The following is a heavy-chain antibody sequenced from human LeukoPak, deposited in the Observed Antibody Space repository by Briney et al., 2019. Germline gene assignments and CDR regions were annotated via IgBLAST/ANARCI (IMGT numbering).Heavy chain of an antibody. CDR2: FSGSGGST. Sequence: GGSLRLSCAASGFTFSYYSMNWVRQAPGKGLEWVSVFSGSGGSTYYADSVKGRFTISRDTSKNTLYLRMNSLSAEDTAVYYCARGFTFGSSYYFDSWGQGTLVTVSS. J-gene: IGHJ4*02. D-gene: IGHD3-16*01. V-gene: IGHV3-23*01. CDR1: GFTFSYYS. CDR3: ARGFTFGSSYYFDS.